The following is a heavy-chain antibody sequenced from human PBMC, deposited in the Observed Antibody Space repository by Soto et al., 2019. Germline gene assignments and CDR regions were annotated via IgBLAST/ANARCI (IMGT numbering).Heavy chain of an antibody. CDR1: GFSLRTSGVG. J-gene: IGHJ6*02. CDR2: IYWDNDK. V-gene: IGHV2-5*02. D-gene: IGHD2-21*02. CDR3: AQSRCGGDCLRFYPSHYYYGVDV. Sequence: QITLKESGPTLVKPTQTLTLTCTFSGFSLRTSGVGVGWIRQPPGKTLEWLALIYWDNDKRYSPSRRSRLTSNKDTSENQVVLTMTNIDPVDTAKYYCAQSRCGGDCLRFYPSHYYYGVDVWGQGTTVTVSS.